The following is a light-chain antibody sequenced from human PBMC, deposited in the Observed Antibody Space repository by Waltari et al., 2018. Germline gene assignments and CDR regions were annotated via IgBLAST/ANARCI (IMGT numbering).Light chain of an antibody. CDR3: QQRSDWPLA. CDR2: DAS. V-gene: IGKV3-11*01. CDR1: QSISTY. Sequence: EIVLTQSPATLSLSPGERATLSCRASQSISTYLAWYQQGPGQAPRLLIYDASNRASGIPSRFSGSGSGTYFTLTISSLEPEDFAVYYCQQRSDWPLAFGGGTKVEI. J-gene: IGKJ4*01.